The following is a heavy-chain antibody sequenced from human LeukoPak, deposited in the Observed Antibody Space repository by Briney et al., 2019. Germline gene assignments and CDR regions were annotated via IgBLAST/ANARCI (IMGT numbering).Heavy chain of an antibody. CDR1: GGSFSGYY. Sequence: SETLSLTCAVYGGSFSGYYWSWIRQPPGKGLEWIGEINHSGSTNYNPSLKSRVTISVDTSKNQFSLKLSSETAADTAVYYCARGLRAQPEMATITYYFDYWGQGTLVTVSS. CDR2: INHSGST. J-gene: IGHJ4*02. D-gene: IGHD5-24*01. V-gene: IGHV4-34*01. CDR3: ARGLRAQPEMATITYYFDY.